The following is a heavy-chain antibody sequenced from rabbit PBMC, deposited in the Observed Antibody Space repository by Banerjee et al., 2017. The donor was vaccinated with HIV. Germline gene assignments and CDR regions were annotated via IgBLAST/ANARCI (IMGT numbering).Heavy chain of an antibody. V-gene: IGHV1S45*01. CDR3: VRDGDL. J-gene: IGHJ4*01. D-gene: IGHD3-1*01. CDR2: IYAGSSGST. Sequence: QEQLEESGGDLVKPEGSLTLTCTASGFSFSSRYWICWVRQAPGKGLEWIACIYAGSSGSTYYASWAKGRFTISKTSSTTVTLQMTSLTAADTATYFCVRDGDLWGPGTLVTVS. CDR1: GFSFSSRYW.